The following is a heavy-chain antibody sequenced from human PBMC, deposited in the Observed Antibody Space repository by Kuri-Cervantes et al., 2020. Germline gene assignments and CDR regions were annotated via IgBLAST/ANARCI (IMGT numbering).Heavy chain of an antibody. CDR3: ARDTNVVPATSDAFDI. D-gene: IGHD2-2*01. J-gene: IGHJ3*02. CDR1: GFTFSSYA. CDR2: ISGSGGST. Sequence: GGSLRLSCAASGFTFSSYAMSWVRQAPGKGLEWVSAISGSGGSTYYADSVKGRFTISRDNAKNSLYLQMSSLRAEDTAVYYCARDTNVVPATSDAFDIWGQGTMVTVSS. V-gene: IGHV3-23*01.